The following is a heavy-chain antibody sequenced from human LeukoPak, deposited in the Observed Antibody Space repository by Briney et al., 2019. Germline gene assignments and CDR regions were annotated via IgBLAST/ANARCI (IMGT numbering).Heavy chain of an antibody. CDR1: GGSISSYY. CDR2: IHYSGTT. CDR3: ARDLYGSGPFDI. J-gene: IGHJ3*02. D-gene: IGHD3-10*01. V-gene: IGHV4-59*01. Sequence: SGTLSLTCTVSGGSISSYYWSWIRQPPGKGLEWIGYIHYSGTTTYNPSLKSRVTMSVDTSKNQFSLRLRSVTAADTAVSYCARDLYGSGPFDIWGQGTMLTVSS.